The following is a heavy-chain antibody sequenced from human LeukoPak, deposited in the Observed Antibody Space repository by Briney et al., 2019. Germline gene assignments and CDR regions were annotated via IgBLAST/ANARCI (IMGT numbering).Heavy chain of an antibody. Sequence: SETLSLTCTVSGGSISSYYWSWIRQPPGKGLEWIGYIYYSGSTNYNPSLKSRVTISVDTSKNQFSLKLSSVTAADTAVYYCARNIVGATTWDYWGQGTLVTVSS. J-gene: IGHJ4*02. CDR2: IYYSGST. CDR1: GGSISSYY. V-gene: IGHV4-59*08. D-gene: IGHD1-26*01. CDR3: ARNIVGATTWDY.